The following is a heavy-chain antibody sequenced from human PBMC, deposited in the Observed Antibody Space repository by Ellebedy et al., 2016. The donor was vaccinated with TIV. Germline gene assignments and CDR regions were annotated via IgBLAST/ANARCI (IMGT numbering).Heavy chain of an antibody. V-gene: IGHV1-69*13. CDR1: VGSFSSYT. J-gene: IGHJ2*01. Sequence: AASVKVSCKASVGSFSSYTISWVRQAPGQGLEWMGGIMPIFGAADYAQKFQGRVTITADESTSTAYMELTSLRSEDTAVYYCATDRAPDGRNWCIDLWGRGTLVTVSS. CDR3: ATDRAPDGRNWCIDL. CDR2: IMPIFGAA. D-gene: IGHD1-1*01.